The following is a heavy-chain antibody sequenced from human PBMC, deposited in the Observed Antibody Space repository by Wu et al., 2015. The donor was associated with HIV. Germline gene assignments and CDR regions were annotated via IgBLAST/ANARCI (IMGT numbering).Heavy chain of an antibody. D-gene: IGHD5/OR15-5a*01. CDR2: MNPRSGST. CDR1: GYTFSDYD. V-gene: IGHV1-8*01. CDR3: ARRECPYYFYY. J-gene: IGHJ4*01. Sequence: QVQLVQSGAEVKKPGASVKVSCKGSGYTFSDYDINWFRQVTGQGLEWMAWMNPRSGSTGFAQRFQGRVTMTRSTSINTVYMELTSLESLRTTAVYYCARRECPYYFYYWAEERWSPSP.